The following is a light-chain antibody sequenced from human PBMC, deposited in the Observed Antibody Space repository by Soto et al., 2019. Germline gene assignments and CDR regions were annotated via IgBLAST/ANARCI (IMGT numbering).Light chain of an antibody. CDR3: QQSYSTPPWT. J-gene: IGKJ1*01. CDR1: QSISKY. Sequence: IQMIQSPGSLSASVGDSVALTCRASQSISKYVNWYQHKPGKAPTVLIHAASSLQSGVPSRFSGSGSGTDFFLTISSLQPEDFATYFCQQSYSTPPWTFGQGTKV. CDR2: AAS. V-gene: IGKV1-39*01.